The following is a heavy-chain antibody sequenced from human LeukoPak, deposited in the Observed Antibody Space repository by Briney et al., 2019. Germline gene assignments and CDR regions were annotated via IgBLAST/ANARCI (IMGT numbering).Heavy chain of an antibody. Sequence: SETLSLTCTVSGGSISSRGFYWSWIRQHPGKGLEWIGYIYYSGSTYYNPSLKSRVTISVDTSKNQFSLKLTSVTEADTAVYYCARYHNGYDDYWGQGSLVTVSP. CDR1: GGSISSRGFY. D-gene: IGHD5-12*01. CDR3: ARYHNGYDDY. V-gene: IGHV4-31*03. CDR2: IYYSGST. J-gene: IGHJ4*02.